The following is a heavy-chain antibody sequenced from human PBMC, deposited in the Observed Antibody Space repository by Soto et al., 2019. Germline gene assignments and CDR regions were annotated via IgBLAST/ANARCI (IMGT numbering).Heavy chain of an antibody. Sequence: QVQLQESGPGLVKPSETLSLTCTVSGGSISSYYWSWIRQPPGKGLEWIGYIYYSGSTNYNPSLKSRVTISVDTSKNQCSLKLSSVTAADTAVYYCSRCRPESSHSYAVDYWGQGTLVTVSS. CDR1: GGSISSYY. D-gene: IGHD5-18*01. J-gene: IGHJ4*02. CDR3: SRCRPESSHSYAVDY. V-gene: IGHV4-59*08. CDR2: IYYSGST.